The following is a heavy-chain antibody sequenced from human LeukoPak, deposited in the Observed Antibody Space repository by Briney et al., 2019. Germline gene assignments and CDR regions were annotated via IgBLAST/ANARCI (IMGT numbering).Heavy chain of an antibody. V-gene: IGHV3-11*01. J-gene: IGHJ3*02. D-gene: IGHD5-12*01. CDR2: ISSSGSTI. Sequence: GGSLRLSCAASGFTFSDYYMSWIRQAPGKGPEWVSYISSSGSTIYYADSVKGRFTISRDNAKNSLYLQMNSLRAEDTAVYYCAGGWLVSAFDIWGQGTMVTVSS. CDR3: AGGWLVSAFDI. CDR1: GFTFSDYY.